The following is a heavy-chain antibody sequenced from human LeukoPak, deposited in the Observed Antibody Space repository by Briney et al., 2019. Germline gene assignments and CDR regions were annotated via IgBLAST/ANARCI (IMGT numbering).Heavy chain of an antibody. D-gene: IGHD3-22*01. Sequence: GSLRLSCAASGFTFSSYSMNWVRQAPGKGLEWIGNIYYGENTYYNPSLKSRVTISIDTSNNQFYLKLSSLTAADTAVYYCARRDDSSGYHKIFDYWGQGTLVTVSS. V-gene: IGHV4-39*01. CDR1: GFTFSSYSMN. J-gene: IGHJ4*02. CDR3: ARRDDSSGYHKIFDY. CDR2: IYYGENT.